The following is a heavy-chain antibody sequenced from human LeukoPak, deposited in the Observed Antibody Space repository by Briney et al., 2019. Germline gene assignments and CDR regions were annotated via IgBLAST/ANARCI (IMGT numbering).Heavy chain of an antibody. CDR3: ARDCSGSSCYWIH. J-gene: IGHJ4*02. D-gene: IGHD2-15*01. CDR2: ISAYNGNT. Sequence: ASVKVSCKASGYTFSSYGISWVRQAPGQGLEWLGYISAYNGNTNYAQKVQGRITMTTDASTSTAYMEMRSLRSDDTAVYYCARDCSGSSCYWIHWGQGTLVTVSS. CDR1: GYTFSSYG. V-gene: IGHV1-18*01.